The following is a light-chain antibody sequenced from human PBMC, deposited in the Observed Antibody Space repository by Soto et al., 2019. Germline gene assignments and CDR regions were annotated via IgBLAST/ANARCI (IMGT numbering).Light chain of an antibody. CDR1: PSVTNY. Sequence: EIVLTQSPATLSLSPGERATLSCRASPSVTNYLAWYQQKPGQPPRLLIHGAFNRAAGIPARFSGSGSGTDFTLTISSLEPEDSAVYYCQQRNIWPPVTFGQGTRLEIK. CDR3: QQRNIWPPVT. J-gene: IGKJ5*01. V-gene: IGKV3-11*01. CDR2: GAF.